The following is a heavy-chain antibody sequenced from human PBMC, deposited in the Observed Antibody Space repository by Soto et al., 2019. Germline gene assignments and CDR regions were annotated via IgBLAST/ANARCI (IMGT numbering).Heavy chain of an antibody. Sequence: GGSLRLLCSDSGFTFTRYSMNGVRQAPGKGLEWVSSISSTTNYIYYGDSMKGRFTISRDNAKNSLYLEMKGLRAEYRAVYYGARESEDLTSNFDYWGQGTLVSV. CDR1: GFTFTRYS. CDR3: ARESEDLTSNFDY. J-gene: IGHJ4*02. CDR2: ISSTTNYI. V-gene: IGHV3-21*06.